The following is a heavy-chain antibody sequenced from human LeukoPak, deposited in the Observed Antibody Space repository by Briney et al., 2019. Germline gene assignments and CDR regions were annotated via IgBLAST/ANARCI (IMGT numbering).Heavy chain of an antibody. CDR3: ARDGYGSDAFNI. J-gene: IGHJ3*02. V-gene: IGHV3-30*03. CDR1: GFTFSSYS. CDR2: ISYDGSNK. D-gene: IGHD3-10*01. Sequence: GGSLRLSCAASGFTFSSYSMNWVRQAPGKGLEWVAVISYDGSNKYYADSVKGRFTISRDNSKNTLYLQMNSLRAEDTAVYYCARDGYGSDAFNIWGQGTMVTVSS.